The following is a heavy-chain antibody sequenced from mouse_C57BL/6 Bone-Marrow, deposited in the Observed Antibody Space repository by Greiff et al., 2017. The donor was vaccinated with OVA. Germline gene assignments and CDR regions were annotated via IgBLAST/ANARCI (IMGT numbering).Heavy chain of an antibody. V-gene: IGHV1-64*01. Sequence: QVQLQQPGAELVKPGASVKLSCKASGYTFTSYWMHWVKQRPGQGLEWIGMIHPNSGSTNYNEKFKSKATLTVDKSSSTAYMQLSSLTSEDSAVYDCARSPYITTVVATDYWGQGTTLTVSS. D-gene: IGHD1-1*01. J-gene: IGHJ2*01. CDR2: IHPNSGST. CDR3: ARSPYITTVVATDY. CDR1: GYTFTSYW.